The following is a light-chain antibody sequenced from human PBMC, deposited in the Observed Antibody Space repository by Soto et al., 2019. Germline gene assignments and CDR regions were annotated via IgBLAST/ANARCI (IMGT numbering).Light chain of an antibody. CDR3: MQSTQLPPT. CDR1: RIVLYKSNNKNH. CDR2: EVS. V-gene: IGKV2D-29*02. J-gene: IGKJ5*01. Sequence: DIVITQSPDSLSVSLVEMSTINFKFIRIVLYKSNNKNHLAWYLQKPGQSPQLLIYEVSTRVSGVPDRFSGSGSGTDFTLEISRVETDDVGIYYCMQSTQLPPTFGQGTRLEIK.